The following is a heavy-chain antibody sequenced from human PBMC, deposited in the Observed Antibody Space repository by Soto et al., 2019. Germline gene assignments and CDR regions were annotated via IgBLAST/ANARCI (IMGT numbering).Heavy chain of an antibody. Sequence: EVQLLQSGGGLGQPGGSLTLSCAASGFTFNNFAMTWVRQAPGKGLEWVSSVSSGGDNTWYADSVKGRFTISRDNPKNTLYLHMNILSAADTAVYYCAKVQLPHSNYGGGYVLAFWGQGTLVTVSS. CDR2: VSSGGDNT. V-gene: IGHV3-23*01. D-gene: IGHD4-4*01. CDR3: AKVQLPHSNYGGGYVLAF. CDR1: GFTFNNFA. J-gene: IGHJ4*02.